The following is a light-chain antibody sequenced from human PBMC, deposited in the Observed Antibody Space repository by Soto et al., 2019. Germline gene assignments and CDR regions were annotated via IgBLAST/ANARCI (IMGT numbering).Light chain of an antibody. Sequence: VLTQSPARLSLSPGERATLSCRAGQSVSDYLAWYQQKPGQPPRLLFFDASNRATGVPDRFSAGGSGRDFTLIIRSLEPEDFAVYYCQQRVNWPPTFGGGTKVEI. V-gene: IGKV3-11*02. CDR3: QQRVNWPPT. CDR1: QSVSDY. J-gene: IGKJ4*01. CDR2: DAS.